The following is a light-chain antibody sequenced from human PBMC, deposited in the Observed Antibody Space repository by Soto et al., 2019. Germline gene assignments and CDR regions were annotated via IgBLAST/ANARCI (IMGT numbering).Light chain of an antibody. Sequence: EIVLTQSPGTLSLSPGESATLSCRASQSVSSYLAWYQRKPGQAPRLLIYGASSRATGITDRFSGSGSGTDFTLTISTLEPEDFAVYYCQQYGGSPQTFGQGTKVEIK. CDR3: QQYGGSPQT. CDR1: QSVSSY. CDR2: GAS. V-gene: IGKV3-20*01. J-gene: IGKJ1*01.